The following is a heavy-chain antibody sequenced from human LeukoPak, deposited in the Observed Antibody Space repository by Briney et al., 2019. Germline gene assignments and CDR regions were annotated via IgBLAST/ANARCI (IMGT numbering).Heavy chain of an antibody. CDR2: IYYSGST. CDR3: ARENGYRYDY. D-gene: IGHD5-18*01. J-gene: IGHJ4*02. Sequence: SSETLSLTCTVSGGSITSYYWSWIRQPPGKGLEWIGSIYYSGSTNYNPSLKSRVTISVDTSKNQFSLKLSSVTAADTALYYCARENGYRYDYWGQGTLVTVSS. V-gene: IGHV4-59*01. CDR1: GGSITSYY.